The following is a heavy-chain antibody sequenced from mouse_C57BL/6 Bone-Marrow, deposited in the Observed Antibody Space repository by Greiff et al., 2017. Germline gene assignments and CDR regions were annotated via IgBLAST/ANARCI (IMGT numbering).Heavy chain of an antibody. D-gene: IGHD2-5*01. CDR3: VREVYSTFAY. J-gene: IGHJ3*01. CDR1: GFSFNTYA. V-gene: IGHV10-1*01. CDR2: IRSKSNNYAT. Sequence: EVQLVESGGGLVQPKGSLKLSCAASGFSFNTYAMNWVRQAPGKGLEWVARIRSKSNNYATYYADSVKDRFTISRDDSESMLYLQMNNLKTEDTAMYYCVREVYSTFAYWGQGTLVTVSA.